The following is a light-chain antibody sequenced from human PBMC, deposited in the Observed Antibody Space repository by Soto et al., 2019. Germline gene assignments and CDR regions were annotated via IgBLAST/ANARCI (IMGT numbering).Light chain of an antibody. Sequence: QSALTQPASVSASPGQSITISCTGTSGDVGAYNYVSWYQQHPGKAPKLMIFDVNNRPSGVSNRFSGSKSGNTASLTISGLQAEDEADYYCSSYTTSSTLAFGGGTKLTVL. CDR2: DVN. J-gene: IGLJ2*01. CDR1: SGDVGAYNY. CDR3: SSYTTSSTLA. V-gene: IGLV2-14*03.